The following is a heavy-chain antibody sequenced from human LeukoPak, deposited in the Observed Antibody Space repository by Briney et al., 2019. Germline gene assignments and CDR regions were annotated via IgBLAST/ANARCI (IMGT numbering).Heavy chain of an antibody. J-gene: IGHJ4*02. D-gene: IGHD1-26*01. CDR2: IYYSGST. CDR1: GGSISSYY. CDR3: ARGNSGSYLYY. Sequence: SETLSLTCTVSGGSISSYYWSWIRQPPGKGLEWIGYIYYSGSTDYNPSLKSRVTISVDTSKNQFSLKLSSVTAADTAVYYCARGNSGSYLYYWGQGTLVTVSS. V-gene: IGHV4-59*01.